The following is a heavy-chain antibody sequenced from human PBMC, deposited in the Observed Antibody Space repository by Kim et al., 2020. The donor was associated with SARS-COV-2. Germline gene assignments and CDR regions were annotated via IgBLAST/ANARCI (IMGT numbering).Heavy chain of an antibody. Sequence: SETLSLTCTVSGGSISDYYWTWIRQPPGKGLEWIGYIHYTGSTNYNPSLKSRVTISVDTSRKQFSLKLTSVTVADTAVYSCVRGGWSLDLWGRGTLVTVSS. J-gene: IGHJ2*01. CDR3: VRGGWSLDL. CDR2: IHYTGST. CDR1: GGSISDYY. V-gene: IGHV4-59*01.